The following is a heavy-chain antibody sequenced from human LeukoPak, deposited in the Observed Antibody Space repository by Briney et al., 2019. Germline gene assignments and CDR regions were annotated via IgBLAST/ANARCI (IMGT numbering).Heavy chain of an antibody. V-gene: IGHV3-15*01. J-gene: IGHJ6*03. CDR2: IKSKTDGGTT. CDR1: GFTFSNAW. D-gene: IGHD3-9*01. Sequence: GGSLRLSCAASGFTFSNAWMSWVRQAPGKGLEWVGRIKSKTDGGTTDYAAPVKGRFTISRDDSKNTLYLQMNSLKTEDTAVYYCTTVSGYFDWLFFYYYMDVWGKGTTVTVSS. CDR3: TTVSGYFDWLFFYYYMDV.